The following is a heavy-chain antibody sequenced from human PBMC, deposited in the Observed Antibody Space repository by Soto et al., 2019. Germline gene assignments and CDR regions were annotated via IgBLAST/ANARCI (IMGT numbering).Heavy chain of an antibody. CDR3: AGIHSSSSSDMDV. J-gene: IGHJ6*02. CDR2: TYYRSKWYY. Sequence: SQTLSLTCAISGDSVSSNSAAWNWVRQSPSGGLEWLGRTYYRSKWYYGYAVSVKSRITITPDTSKNQFSLQLNSVTPEDTAVYYCAGIHSSSSSDMDVWGQGTTVTVSS. CDR1: GDSVSSNSAA. D-gene: IGHD6-6*01. V-gene: IGHV6-1*01.